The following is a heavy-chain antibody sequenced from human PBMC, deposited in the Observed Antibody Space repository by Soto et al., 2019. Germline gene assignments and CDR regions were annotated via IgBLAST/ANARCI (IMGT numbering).Heavy chain of an antibody. Sequence: EMQLLESGGGLVQPGGSLRLSCVASGFPFSNYFMDWVRQVPGKGLEWVSVISGGGDNIQYGESVRGRFTISRDNSKNTLYLQMNSLRGDDTAVYYCAKDLHWYRMDVWGQGTTVTVSS. V-gene: IGHV3-23*01. CDR3: AKDLHWYRMDV. CDR2: ISGGGDNI. D-gene: IGHD6-13*01. J-gene: IGHJ6*02. CDR1: GFPFSNYF.